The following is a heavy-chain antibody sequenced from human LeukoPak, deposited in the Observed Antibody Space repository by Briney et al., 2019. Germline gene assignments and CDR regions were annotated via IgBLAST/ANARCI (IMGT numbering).Heavy chain of an antibody. J-gene: IGHJ4*02. CDR2: IKQDGSEK. CDR1: GFTFSSYW. V-gene: IGHV3-7*01. CDR3: ARDNYFDSSGYYYV. Sequence: GGSLRLSCAASGFTFSSYWMSWVRQAPGKGLEWVANIKQDGSEKYYVDSVKGRFTISRDNAKNSLYLQMNSLRAEDTAVYYCARDNYFDSSGYYYVWGQGTLVTVSS. D-gene: IGHD3-22*01.